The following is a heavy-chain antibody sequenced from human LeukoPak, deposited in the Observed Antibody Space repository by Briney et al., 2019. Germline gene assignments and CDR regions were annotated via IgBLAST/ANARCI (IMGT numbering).Heavy chain of an antibody. J-gene: IGHJ4*02. CDR2: IKSKTDGGTT. D-gene: IGHD3-22*01. V-gene: IGHV3-15*01. CDR3: TTDYYDSSGYYDFDY. Sequence: GGSLRLSCAASGFTFSNAWMSWVRQAPGKGLEWVARIKSKTDGGTTDYAAPVKGRFTISRDDSKNTLYLQMNSLKTEDTAVYYCTTDYYDSSGYYDFDYWGQGTLVTVSS. CDR1: GFTFSNAW.